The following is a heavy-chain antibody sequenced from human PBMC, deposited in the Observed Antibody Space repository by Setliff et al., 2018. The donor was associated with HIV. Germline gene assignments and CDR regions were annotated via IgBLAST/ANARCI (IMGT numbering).Heavy chain of an antibody. D-gene: IGHD1-1*01. CDR3: ARERATGKPPLLNWYFDL. Sequence: GASVKVSCKASGYTFTNHLLYWVRQAPGQRLEWMGWINADNGNTRYSQKFQGRVTINRDTSASTAYMELSSLTSQDTAVYYCARERATGKPPLLNWYFDLWGRGTLVTVAS. CDR2: INADNGNT. V-gene: IGHV1-3*01. J-gene: IGHJ2*01. CDR1: GYTFTNHL.